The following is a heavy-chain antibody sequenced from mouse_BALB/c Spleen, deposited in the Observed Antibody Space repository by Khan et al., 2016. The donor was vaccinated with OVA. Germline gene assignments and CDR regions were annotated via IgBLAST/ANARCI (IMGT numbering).Heavy chain of an antibody. Sequence: VQLKESGPGLVKPSQSLSLTCTVTGYSITSGYGWNLIRPFPGNQLELMGYISYSGNTNYNPSLKRRISITRDTSKNQFFLQLNAVTTEDTATYYCAKTARIKYWGQGTTLTVSS. J-gene: IGHJ2*01. CDR3: AKTARIKY. CDR1: GYSITSGYG. V-gene: IGHV3-2*02. CDR2: ISYSGNT. D-gene: IGHD1-2*01.